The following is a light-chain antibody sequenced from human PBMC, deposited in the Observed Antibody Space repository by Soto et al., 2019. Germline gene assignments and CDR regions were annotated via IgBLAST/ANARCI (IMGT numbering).Light chain of an antibody. CDR2: WAS. J-gene: IGKJ2*01. CDR3: QQFYNLPYT. V-gene: IGKV4-1*01. CDR1: QSVLYNSNNKNY. Sequence: DIVMTQSPDSLAVSLGERATINCKSSQSVLYNSNNKNYLTWYQQKPGQPPKLLIYWASTRESGVPDRFSGSGSGTDFTLTISSLQAEDVAVYYCQQFYNLPYTFGQGTKLEIK.